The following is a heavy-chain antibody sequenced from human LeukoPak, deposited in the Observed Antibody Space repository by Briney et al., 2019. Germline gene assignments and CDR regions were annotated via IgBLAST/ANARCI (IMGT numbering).Heavy chain of an antibody. CDR2: IYPGDSDT. D-gene: IGHD3-10*02. V-gene: IGHV5-51*01. CDR1: GYSFHSYW. CDR3: ARHFSAGDSMFFDS. J-gene: IGHJ4*02. Sequence: GESLKISCKGSGYSFHSYWIGWVRQMPGKGLEWMGIIYPGDSDTRYSPSFQGQVTISADNSISTAYLQWSSLKASDTAIYFCARHFSAGDSMFFDSWGQGTLVTVSS.